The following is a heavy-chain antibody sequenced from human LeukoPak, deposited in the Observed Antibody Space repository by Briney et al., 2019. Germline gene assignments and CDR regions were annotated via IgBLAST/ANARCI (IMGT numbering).Heavy chain of an antibody. J-gene: IGHJ4*02. D-gene: IGHD3-10*01. V-gene: IGHV1-8*01. CDR3: ARATYGSGSYYNGMSY. CDR1: GYTFTSYD. CDR2: MNPNSGNT. Sequence: ASVKVSCKASGYTFTSYDINWVRQATGQGLECMGWMNPNSGNTGYAQKFQGRVTMTRNTSISTAYMELSSLGSEDTAVYYCARATYGSGSYYNGMSYWGQGTLVTVSS.